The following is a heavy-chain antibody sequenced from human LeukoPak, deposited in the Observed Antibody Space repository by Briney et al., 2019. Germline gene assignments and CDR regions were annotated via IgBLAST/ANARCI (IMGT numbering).Heavy chain of an antibody. V-gene: IGHV5-51*01. D-gene: IGHD6-13*01. J-gene: IGHJ3*02. CDR3: ARSGLGYSSSWRADAFDI. Sequence: GESLKISCKGSGYSFTSYWIGWVRQMPGKGLEWMGIIYPGDSDTRYSPSFQGQVTISADKSISTAYLQWSSLKASDTAMYYCARSGLGYSSSWRADAFDIWGQGTMVTVSS. CDR2: IYPGDSDT. CDR1: GYSFTSYW.